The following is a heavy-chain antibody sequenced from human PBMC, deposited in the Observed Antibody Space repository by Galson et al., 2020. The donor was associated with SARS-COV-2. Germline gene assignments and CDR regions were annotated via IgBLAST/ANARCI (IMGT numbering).Heavy chain of an antibody. CDR3: ARDQSRVNVREVVIHEFDH. D-gene: IGHD3-22*01. J-gene: IGHJ4*02. CDR2: ISYDGSKE. Sequence: GESLKTSCAASGFTFSNYAMHWVRQAPGKGLEWVAVISYDGSKEYHADSVKGRITISRDNSKKTLYLEMNSLRAEDSAVYYCARDQSRVNVREVVIHEFDHWGQGTLVTVSS. V-gene: IGHV3-30*04. CDR1: GFTFSNYA.